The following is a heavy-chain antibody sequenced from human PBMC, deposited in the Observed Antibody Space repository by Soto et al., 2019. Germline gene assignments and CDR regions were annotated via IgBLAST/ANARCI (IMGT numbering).Heavy chain of an antibody. CDR1: GFTFSSYS. CDR2: ISSSSSTI. V-gene: IGHV3-48*02. Sequence: GGSLRLSCAASGFTFSSYSMNWVRQAPGEGLEWVSYISSSSSTIYYAESVKGRFTISRDNAKNSLYLQMNSLRDEDTAVYYCARGLYYYDSSGYWGYWGQGTLVTVSS. D-gene: IGHD3-22*01. CDR3: ARGLYYYDSSGYWGY. J-gene: IGHJ4*02.